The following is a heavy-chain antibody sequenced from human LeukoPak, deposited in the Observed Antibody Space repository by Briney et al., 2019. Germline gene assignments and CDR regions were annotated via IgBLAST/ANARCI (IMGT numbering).Heavy chain of an antibody. V-gene: IGHV3-7*01. CDR3: ARKLKLGFAFDI. D-gene: IGHD7-27*01. CDR1: GFTFSNYW. Sequence: PGGSLRLSCAASGFTFSNYWMSWVRQAPGKGLEWVANIKQDGSEKYYVDSVKGRFTISRDNAKNSLYLQMNSLRAEDTAVHYCARKLKLGFAFDIWGQGTMVTVSS. J-gene: IGHJ3*02. CDR2: IKQDGSEK.